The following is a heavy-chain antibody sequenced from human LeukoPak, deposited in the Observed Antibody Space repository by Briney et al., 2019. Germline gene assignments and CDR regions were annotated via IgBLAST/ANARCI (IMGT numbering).Heavy chain of an antibody. CDR2: IYYNGNT. Sequence: SETLSLTCIVTGGSISSSSYYWGWIRQPPGKGLEWIGAIYYNGNTFYNPSLKSRVTISVDTSKNQFSLKLSSVTAADTAVYYCARRKSSSWALFDYWGQGTLVTVSS. J-gene: IGHJ4*02. D-gene: IGHD6-13*01. CDR3: ARRKSSSWALFDY. CDR1: GGSISSSSYY. V-gene: IGHV4-39*01.